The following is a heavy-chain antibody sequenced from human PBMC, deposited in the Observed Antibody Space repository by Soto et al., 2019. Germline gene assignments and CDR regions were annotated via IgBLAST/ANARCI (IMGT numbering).Heavy chain of an antibody. CDR1: GFTFSSSW. Sequence: EVQLVESGGGLVQPGGSLRLSCEASGFTFSSSWMHWVRRAPGKGLVWVSRINSDDSTTTYADSVKGRFTVSRDNAKNTLYLQMNSLRVEDTAVYYCARSSSAWSNFDCWGQGTLVTVSS. CDR3: ARSSSAWSNFDC. J-gene: IGHJ4*02. V-gene: IGHV3-74*01. CDR2: INSDDSTT. D-gene: IGHD6-19*01.